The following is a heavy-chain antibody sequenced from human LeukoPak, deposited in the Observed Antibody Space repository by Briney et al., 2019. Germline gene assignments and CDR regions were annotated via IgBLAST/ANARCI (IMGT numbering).Heavy chain of an antibody. J-gene: IGHJ3*02. CDR3: ARGLPYYYVLAFDI. Sequence: PSETLSLTCTVSGGSISSGSYYWSWIRQPAGKGLEWIGRIYTSGSTNYNPSLKSRVTISVDTSKNQFSLKLSSVTAADTAVYYCARGLPYYYVLAFDIWGQGTMVTVSS. V-gene: IGHV4-61*02. D-gene: IGHD3-10*02. CDR1: GGSISSGSYY. CDR2: IYTSGST.